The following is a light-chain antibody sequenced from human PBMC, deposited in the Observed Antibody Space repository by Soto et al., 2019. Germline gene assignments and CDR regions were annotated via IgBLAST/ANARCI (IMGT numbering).Light chain of an antibody. J-gene: IGKJ5*01. CDR3: QQYFTSPIT. CDR2: GAS. Sequence: ESVLTPSPHPLSLSRGERGTLSCSAGQSLSNNIYLAWYQQKPGQAPRLLIYGASSRATGIPNRFSAWGSGTDFTLTISRVDPADFAFYCCQQYFTSPITFGQGTRMEI. CDR1: QSLSNNIY. V-gene: IGKV3-20*01.